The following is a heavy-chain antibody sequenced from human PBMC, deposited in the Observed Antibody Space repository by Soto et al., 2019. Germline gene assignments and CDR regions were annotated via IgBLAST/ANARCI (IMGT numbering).Heavy chain of an antibody. Sequence: QVQLQESGPGLVKPSGTLSLTCAVSCGSISSINCWSWVRQPPGNGLEWIGEIYPSGSTNYNPSLKSRFTLSVDKSKSQFSLKLSSVTAADTAVYYCARANESGLSRNDAFDILGQGTMVTVSS. CDR3: ARANESGLSRNDAFDI. CDR2: IYPSGST. V-gene: IGHV4-4*02. CDR1: CGSISSINC. J-gene: IGHJ3*02. D-gene: IGHD5-12*01.